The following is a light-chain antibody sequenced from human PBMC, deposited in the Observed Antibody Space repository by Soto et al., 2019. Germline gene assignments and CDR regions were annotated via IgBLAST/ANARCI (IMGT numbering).Light chain of an antibody. CDR2: GAS. CDR3: QQYNYWPYT. V-gene: IGKV3-15*01. CDR1: QTVSTN. J-gene: IGKJ2*01. Sequence: DIVMTQSPATVSVSPGERATLSCRASQTVSTNLAWYQQKPGQAPRLLIYGASTRATGIPARFSGSGSGTEFTLTISSPQSEDFALYYCQQYNYWPYTFGQGTKLEI.